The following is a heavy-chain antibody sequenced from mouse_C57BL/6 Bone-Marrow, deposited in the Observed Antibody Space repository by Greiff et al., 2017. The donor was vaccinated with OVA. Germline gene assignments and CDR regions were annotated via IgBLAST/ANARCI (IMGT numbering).Heavy chain of an antibody. CDR3: ARSRYDRFAY. D-gene: IGHD2-12*01. CDR1: GYTFTSYW. Sequence: QVQLKQPGAELVKPGASVKLSCKASGYTFTSYWMHWVKQRPGQGLEWIGMIHPNSGSTNYNEKFKSKATLTVDKSSSTAYMQLSSLTSEDSAVYYCARSRYDRFAYWGQGTLVTVSA. J-gene: IGHJ3*01. CDR2: IHPNSGST. V-gene: IGHV1-64*01.